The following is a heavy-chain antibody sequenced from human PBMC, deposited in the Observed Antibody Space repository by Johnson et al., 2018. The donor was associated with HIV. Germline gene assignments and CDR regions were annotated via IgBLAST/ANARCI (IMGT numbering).Heavy chain of an antibody. CDR2: IYSGGST. D-gene: IGHD6-19*01. J-gene: IGHJ3*02. Sequence: EVQLVESGGGLIQPGGSLRLSCAASGFTVSSNYMSWVRQAPGKGLEWVSVIYSGGSTYYADSVKGRFTISRDNSKNTLYLQMNSLRAEDTAVYYCARDVGSSGWYDSLVTDIWGQGTMVTVSS. V-gene: IGHV3-53*01. CDR1: GFTVSSNY. CDR3: ARDVGSSGWYDSLVTDI.